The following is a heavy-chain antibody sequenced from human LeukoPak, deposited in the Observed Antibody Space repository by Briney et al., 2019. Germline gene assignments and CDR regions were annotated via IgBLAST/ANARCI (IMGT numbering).Heavy chain of an antibody. CDR2: VRSKANSYVP. Sequence: PGGPLRLSCSASGFPFHGSAMHWVGQASGRGLEGVGRVRSKANSYVPAYAPSVKGRFTISRDHSTNTAYLQMNSLNTEDTAVYYCTVGYSGYDRGNWGQGTLVTVSS. V-gene: IGHV3-73*01. CDR3: TVGYSGYDRGN. D-gene: IGHD5-12*01. J-gene: IGHJ4*02. CDR1: GFPFHGSA.